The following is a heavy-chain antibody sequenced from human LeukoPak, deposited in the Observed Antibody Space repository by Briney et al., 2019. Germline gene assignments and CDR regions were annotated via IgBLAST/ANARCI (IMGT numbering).Heavy chain of an antibody. J-gene: IGHJ4*02. V-gene: IGHV3-20*04. CDR3: ARAYYYDSSGYYGAYFDY. CDR2: INWNGGST. Sequence: TGGSLRLSCAASGFTFDDYGMSWVRQAPGKGLEWVSGINWNGGSTGYADSVKGRFTISRDNAKNSLYLQMNSLRAEDTALYYCARAYYYDSSGYYGAYFDYWGQGTLVTVSS. D-gene: IGHD3-22*01. CDR1: GFTFDDYG.